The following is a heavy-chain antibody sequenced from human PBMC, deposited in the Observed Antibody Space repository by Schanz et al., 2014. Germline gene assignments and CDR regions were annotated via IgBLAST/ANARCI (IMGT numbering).Heavy chain of an antibody. CDR3: ARDPYGKNSGDFDY. CDR1: GYTFTTYY. Sequence: QVQLVQSGAEVKKPGASVKVYCKASGYTFTTYYLHWVRQAPGQGLEWMGRISPYSGGTNYAQKFQGRVTMTKDTSISTAYMELSGLTSDDTAVYFCARDPYGKNSGDFDYWGQGTLVTVSS. D-gene: IGHD4-17*01. J-gene: IGHJ4*02. CDR2: ISPYSGGT. V-gene: IGHV1-2*06.